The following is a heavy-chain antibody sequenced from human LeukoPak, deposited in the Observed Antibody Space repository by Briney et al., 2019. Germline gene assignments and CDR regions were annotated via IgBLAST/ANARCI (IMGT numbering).Heavy chain of an antibody. CDR3: ARGWKLNRYYVEL. CDR2: INPNSGGT. J-gene: IGHJ4*02. CDR1: GYTLNGYY. D-gene: IGHD3-16*01. Sequence: ASVKVSCKASGYTLNGYYMHWVRQAPGQGLEWMGWINPNSGGTNYAQKFQGRVTMTRDTSISTAYMELSRLRSDDTAVYYCARGWKLNRYYVELWGQGTLVTVSS. V-gene: IGHV1-2*02.